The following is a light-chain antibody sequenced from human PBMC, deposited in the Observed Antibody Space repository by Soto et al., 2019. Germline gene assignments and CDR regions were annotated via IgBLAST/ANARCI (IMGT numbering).Light chain of an antibody. Sequence: EIVLTQSPGTLSLSPEERATLSCRASQSVSSSYLAWYQQKPGQAPRLLIYGTSSRATGIPDRFSGSGSGTDFTLTINSLEAEDFAVYYCQQYGSSPRTFGQGTKVEI. CDR2: GTS. V-gene: IGKV3-20*01. CDR3: QQYGSSPRT. J-gene: IGKJ1*01. CDR1: QSVSSSY.